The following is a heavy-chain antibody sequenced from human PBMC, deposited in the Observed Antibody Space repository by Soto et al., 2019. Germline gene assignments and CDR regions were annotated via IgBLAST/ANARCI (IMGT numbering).Heavy chain of an antibody. CDR1: GFSFSSYG. Sequence: QVQLVESGGGVVQPGGSLRLSCAASGFSFSSYGMHWVRQAPGKGLEWVAAIWFDGRDTHYADSVKGRFTISRDNSKDTMDLQMNSLSPEDPAMYVCAKDRTSEHNSAWPQGHWGQGTLVIVSS. CDR2: IWFDGRDT. V-gene: IGHV3-30*02. D-gene: IGHD6-19*01. CDR3: AKDRTSEHNSAWPQGH. J-gene: IGHJ4*02.